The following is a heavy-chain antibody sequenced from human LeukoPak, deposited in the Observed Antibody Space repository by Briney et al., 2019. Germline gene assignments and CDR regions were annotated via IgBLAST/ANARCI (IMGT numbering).Heavy chain of an antibody. D-gene: IGHD4-17*01. Sequence: PSETLSLTCTVSGGSVSSGSYYWSWIRQPPGKGLEWIGYIYYSGSTNYNPSLKSRVTISVDTSKNQFSLKLTSVTAADTAVYYCARALKYDYDDLDAYDIWGQGTMVTVSS. V-gene: IGHV4-61*01. CDR2: IYYSGST. CDR1: GGSVSSGSYY. CDR3: ARALKYDYDDLDAYDI. J-gene: IGHJ3*02.